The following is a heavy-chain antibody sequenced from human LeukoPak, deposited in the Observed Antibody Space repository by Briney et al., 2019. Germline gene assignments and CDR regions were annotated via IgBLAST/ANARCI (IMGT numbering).Heavy chain of an antibody. CDR1: GFTFSSYE. CDR3: ARRLGYCSSTSCSK. J-gene: IGHJ4*02. V-gene: IGHV3-48*03. Sequence: PGGSLRLSCAASGFTFSSYEMNWVRQAPGKGLEWVSYISSSGSTIYYADSVKGRFTISRDNAKNSLYLQMNSLRAEDTAVYYCARRLGYCSSTSCSKWGQGTLVTVSP. D-gene: IGHD2-2*01. CDR2: ISSSGSTI.